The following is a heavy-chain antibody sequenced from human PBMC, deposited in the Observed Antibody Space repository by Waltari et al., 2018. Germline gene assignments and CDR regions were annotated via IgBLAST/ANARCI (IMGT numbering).Heavy chain of an antibody. Sequence: QVQLQASGPELVKPSQTLSLTCAVPGGPISDNNYTWTWIRHHPGQGLEWIGYIYATGRTKYTPSLQSRFTISVDTSTNQFSLKLNSVTAADTAIYHCARVRGDYNTGWGFFDVWGRGTLVTVSS. D-gene: IGHD6-19*01. V-gene: IGHV4-31*11. J-gene: IGHJ2*01. CDR1: GGPISDNNYT. CDR2: IYATGRT. CDR3: ARVRGDYNTGWGFFDV.